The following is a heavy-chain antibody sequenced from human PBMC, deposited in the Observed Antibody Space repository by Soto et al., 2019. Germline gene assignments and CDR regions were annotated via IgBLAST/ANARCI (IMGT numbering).Heavy chain of an antibody. CDR2: IYHSGST. V-gene: IGHV4-4*02. CDR1: GGSISSSNW. D-gene: IGHD6-19*01. Sequence: PSETLSRTCAVSGGSISSSNWWSWVRQPPGKGLEWIGEIYHSGSTNYNPSLKSRVTISVDKSKNQFSLKLSSVTAADTAVYYCARAIAVAGQFDPWGQGTLVTVSS. CDR3: ARAIAVAGQFDP. J-gene: IGHJ5*02.